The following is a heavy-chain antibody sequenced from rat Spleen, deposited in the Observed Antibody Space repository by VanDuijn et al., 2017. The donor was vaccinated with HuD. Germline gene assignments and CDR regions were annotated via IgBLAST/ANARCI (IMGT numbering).Heavy chain of an antibody. CDR2: ISPGGGSA. V-gene: IGHV5-19*01. CDR3: VTASTGDRTY. J-gene: IGHJ4*01. Sequence: EVQLVGSGGGLVQPGTSLKLTCEASGFTFSDYGMHWIRQAPTKGLEWVASISPGGGSAYYRESVKGRFTISRDNAKSTLYLQLDSLKSEDTATYYCVTASTGDRTYWGQGASVTVSS. CDR1: GFTFSDYG. D-gene: IGHD4-2*01.